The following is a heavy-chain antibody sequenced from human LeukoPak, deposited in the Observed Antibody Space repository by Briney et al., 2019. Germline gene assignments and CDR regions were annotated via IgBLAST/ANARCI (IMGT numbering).Heavy chain of an antibody. CDR1: GFTFSSYA. J-gene: IGHJ4*02. Sequence: PGGSLRLSCAASGFTFSSYAMHWVRQAPGKGLEWVAVISYDGSNKYYADSVKGRFTISRDNSKNTLYLQMSSLRAEDTAVYYCARDRVYGDYKLDYWGQGTLVTVSS. CDR2: ISYDGSNK. D-gene: IGHD4-17*01. V-gene: IGHV3-30-3*01. CDR3: ARDRVYGDYKLDY.